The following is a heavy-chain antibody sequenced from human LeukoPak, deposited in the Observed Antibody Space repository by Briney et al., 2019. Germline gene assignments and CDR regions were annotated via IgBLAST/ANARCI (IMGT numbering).Heavy chain of an antibody. J-gene: IGHJ6*03. CDR3: ARHYSNYAYYYYMDV. D-gene: IGHD4-11*01. Sequence: SETLSLTCAVSGFSISSGYHWGWIRQPPGKGLEWIGSIFHSGSSYYNPSLKSRVTMSIDTSKNQFSLKLSSVTAADTAVYYCARHYSNYAYYYYMDVWGKGTTVTASS. CDR1: GFSISSGYH. CDR2: IFHSGSS. V-gene: IGHV4-38-2*01.